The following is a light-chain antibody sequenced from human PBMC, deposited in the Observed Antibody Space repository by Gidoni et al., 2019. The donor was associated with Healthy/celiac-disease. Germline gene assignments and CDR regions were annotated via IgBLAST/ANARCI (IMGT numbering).Light chain of an antibody. J-gene: IGKJ2*01. CDR3: QQYDNRPLT. V-gene: IGKV1-33*01. Sequence: DIQMTQSPSSLSAPVGHRVTITCQASQDISNYLNGYQQEPGKAPKLLIYEASNLETRVPSRFSGSGSGTDFTFTISSLQPEDIATYYCQQYDNRPLTFGQGTKLEIK. CDR1: QDISNY. CDR2: EAS.